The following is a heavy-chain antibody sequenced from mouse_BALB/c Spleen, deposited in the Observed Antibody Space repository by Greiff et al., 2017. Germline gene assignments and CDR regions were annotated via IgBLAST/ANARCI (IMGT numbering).Heavy chain of an antibody. CDR2: IYPGNVNT. CDR3: AKGDYYGSSYEAMDY. J-gene: IGHJ4*01. D-gene: IGHD1-1*01. CDR1: GYTFTSYY. Sequence: QVQLQQSGPELVKPGASVRISCKASGYTFTSYYIHWVKQRPGQGLEWIGWIYPGNVNTKYNEKFKGKATLTADKSSSTAYMQLSSLTSEDSAVYFCAKGDYYGSSYEAMDYWGQGTSVTVSS. V-gene: IGHV1S56*01.